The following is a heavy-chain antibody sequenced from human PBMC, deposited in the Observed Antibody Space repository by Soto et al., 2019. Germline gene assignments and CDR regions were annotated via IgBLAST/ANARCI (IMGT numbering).Heavy chain of an antibody. V-gene: IGHV4-59*01. D-gene: IGHD3-10*01. CDR1: GGSFRTYH. CDR3: ARGLMVGGVIVLGWFDP. Sequence: SETLSLTCTVSGGSFRTYHWSWIRQSPGKGLEWIGYIYYSGSTNYNPSLKSRVTISIDTSKNQFSLRLSSVTAADTAVYYCARGLMVGGVIVLGWFDPWGQGTLVTVSS. CDR2: IYYSGST. J-gene: IGHJ5*02.